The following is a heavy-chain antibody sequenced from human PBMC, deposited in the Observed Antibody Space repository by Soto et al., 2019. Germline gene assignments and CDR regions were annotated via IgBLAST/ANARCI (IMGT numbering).Heavy chain of an antibody. CDR1: GGSVSSGSYY. D-gene: IGHD6-19*01. J-gene: IGHJ6*02. CDR3: ARDFFSGWYDYYGMDV. Sequence: PSETLSLTCTVSGGSVSSGSYYWIWIRQAPGKGLEWIGYIYYSGSTNYNPSLKSRVTISVDTSKNQFSLKLSSVTAADTAVYYCARDFFSGWYDYYGMDVWGQGTTVTVSS. CDR2: IYYSGST. V-gene: IGHV4-61*01.